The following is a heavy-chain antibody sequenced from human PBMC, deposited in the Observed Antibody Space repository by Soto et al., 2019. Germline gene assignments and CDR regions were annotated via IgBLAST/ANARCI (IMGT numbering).Heavy chain of an antibody. CDR1: GFTFSLFA. CDR3: ANWGKSGSDY. V-gene: IGHV3-23*01. J-gene: IGHJ4*02. Sequence: PGGSLRLSCAASGFTFSLFAMSWVRQAPGKGLEWVSGISGSAGTTYYTDSLKGRFTISRDNSKNTLYLQMNSLRDEDTAVYYCANWGKSGSDYWGQGTLVTVSS. D-gene: IGHD3-16*01. CDR2: ISGSAGTT.